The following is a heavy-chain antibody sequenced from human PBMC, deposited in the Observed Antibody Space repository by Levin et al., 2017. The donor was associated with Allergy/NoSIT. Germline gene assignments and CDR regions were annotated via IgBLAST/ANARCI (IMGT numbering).Heavy chain of an antibody. CDR3: AKVGSHYGSGSSWYYFGK. J-gene: IGHJ4*02. D-gene: IGHD3-10*01. CDR1: GFTFSSYG. V-gene: IGHV3-30*18. Sequence: GGSLRLSCAASGFTFSSYGMHWVRQAPGKGLEWVAVVSFDGSDKYYADSVRGRFTISRDNAKNTVYLQMNSLRTEDTAVYYCAKVGSHYGSGSSWYYFGKWGQGTLVTVSS. CDR2: VSFDGSDK.